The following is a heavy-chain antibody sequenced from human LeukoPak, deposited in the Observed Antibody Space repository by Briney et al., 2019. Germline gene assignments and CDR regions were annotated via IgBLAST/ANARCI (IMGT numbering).Heavy chain of an antibody. V-gene: IGHV3-23*01. D-gene: IGHD3-10*01. Sequence: GGSLRLSCAASGFTFSSYAMTWVRQPPGKGLEWVSVISGSGGGTSYADSAKGRFTISRDNSKNTVYLQMNSLRAEDTAVYYCAKGRMVRGHLTDYWGQGTLVTVSS. J-gene: IGHJ4*02. CDR1: GFTFSSYA. CDR3: AKGRMVRGHLTDY. CDR2: ISGSGGGT.